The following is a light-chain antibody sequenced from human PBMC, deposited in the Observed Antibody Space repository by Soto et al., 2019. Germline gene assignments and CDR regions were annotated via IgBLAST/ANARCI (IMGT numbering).Light chain of an antibody. J-gene: IGLJ3*02. CDR1: NSDIGGYNY. Sequence: QSALTQPASVSGSPGQSVTISCTGTNSDIGGYNYVSWYQQNPGKAPKVLISDVSDRPSGVSPRFSGSKSGNTASLTISGLRSEDEADYYCSSYTSTTASVLFGGGTKVTVL. V-gene: IGLV2-14*03. CDR2: DVS. CDR3: SSYTSTTASVL.